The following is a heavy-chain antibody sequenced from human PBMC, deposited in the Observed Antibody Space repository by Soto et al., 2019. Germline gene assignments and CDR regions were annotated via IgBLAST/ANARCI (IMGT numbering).Heavy chain of an antibody. V-gene: IGHV5-51*01. Sequence: WGSLKISWKGSGYSFSNYWIGWVRQMPGKGLEWMGIIYPGDSKTRYSPSFQGQVTISADKSIRTAYLQWSSLKASDTAMYYCARPGYCSSTACYTVDYWGQGTLVTVSS. CDR2: IYPGDSKT. J-gene: IGHJ4*02. CDR1: GYSFSNYW. D-gene: IGHD2-2*02. CDR3: ARPGYCSSTACYTVDY.